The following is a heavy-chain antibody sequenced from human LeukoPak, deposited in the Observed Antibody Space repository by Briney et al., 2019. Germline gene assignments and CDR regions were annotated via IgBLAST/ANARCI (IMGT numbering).Heavy chain of an antibody. J-gene: IGHJ6*02. D-gene: IGHD3-10*01. V-gene: IGHV3-9*01. CDR2: VSWNSGSI. CDR3: AKDGYYYGSGSYYVWGYGMAV. Sequence: PGRSLRLSCAASGFTFDDYAMHWVRQAPGKGLEWVSGVSWNSGSIGYADSVKGRFTISRDNAKNSLYLQMNSLRAEDTALYYCAKDGYYYGSGSYYVWGYGMAVWGQGTTVTVSS. CDR1: GFTFDDYA.